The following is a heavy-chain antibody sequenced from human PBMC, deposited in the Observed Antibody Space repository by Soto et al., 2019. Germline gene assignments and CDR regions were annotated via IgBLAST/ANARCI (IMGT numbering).Heavy chain of an antibody. V-gene: IGHV4-59*01. D-gene: IGHD5-18*01. CDR3: ARDHPHSYGVYYFDY. CDR2: IYSSGST. CDR1: GGSISNYY. J-gene: IGHJ4*02. Sequence: PSETLSLTCTVSGGSISNYYCTLIRKSPGKGLEWIGYIYSSGSTHYNPSLQNRVTISIDTSKNQVSLKVNSVTAADTAVYYCARDHPHSYGVYYFDYWGQGTPVTVSS.